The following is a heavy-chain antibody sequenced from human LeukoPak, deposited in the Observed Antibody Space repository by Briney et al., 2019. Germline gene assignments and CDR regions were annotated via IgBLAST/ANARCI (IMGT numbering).Heavy chain of an antibody. CDR1: GGSISSSSYY. J-gene: IGHJ3*02. V-gene: IGHV4-39*07. Sequence: SETLSLTCTVSGGSISSSSYYWSWIRQPPGKGLEWIGEINHSGSTNYNPSLKSRVTISVDTSKNQFSLKLSSVTAADTAVYYCARLGIRYVGSAFDIWGQGTMVTVSS. CDR2: INHSGST. CDR3: ARLGIRYVGSAFDI. D-gene: IGHD1-14*01.